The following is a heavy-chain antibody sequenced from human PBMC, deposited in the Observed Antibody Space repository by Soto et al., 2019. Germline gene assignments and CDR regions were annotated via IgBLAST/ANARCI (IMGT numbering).Heavy chain of an antibody. Sequence: EVQLVESGGGVVQPGGSLRLSCAASGFTFSSYSMNWVRQAPGKGLEWVSYISSRSSTIYYADSVKGRFTISRDNAKNTLYLEMKSLRAEDTSVYYGARESVDYNILTVYYQYGMDVWGQGTTVTVSS. CDR1: GFTFSSYS. CDR3: ARESVDYNILTVYYQYGMDV. D-gene: IGHD3-9*01. CDR2: ISSRSSTI. V-gene: IGHV3-48*01. J-gene: IGHJ6*02.